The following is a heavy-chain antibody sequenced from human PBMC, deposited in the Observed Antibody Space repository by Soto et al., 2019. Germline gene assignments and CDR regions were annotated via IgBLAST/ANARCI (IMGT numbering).Heavy chain of an antibody. CDR2: IYYSGST. CDR3: ARVEAGGIGSSSWYRGYYFDY. V-gene: IGHV4-31*03. D-gene: IGHD6-13*01. CDR1: GGSISSGGYY. Sequence: QVQLQESGPGLVKPSQTLSLTCTVSGGSISSGGYYWSWIRQHPGKGLEWIGYIYYSGSTYYNPSFKSRVTISVDTSKNQFSLKLSSVTAADTAVYYWARVEAGGIGSSSWYRGYYFDYWGQGTLVTVSS. J-gene: IGHJ4*02.